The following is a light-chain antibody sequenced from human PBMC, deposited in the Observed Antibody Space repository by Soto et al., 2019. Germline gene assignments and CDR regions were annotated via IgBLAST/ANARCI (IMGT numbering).Light chain of an antibody. J-gene: IGKJ1*01. V-gene: IGKV3-15*01. Sequence: EIVMTQSPATLSVSPGERVTLSCRASQSVSSNLAWYQQKPGQAPRLLIFGAFTRATGVPARFSGSGSGTEFTLTISSLQSEDFAVYYCQQFNNWPRTFGQGTKVEIK. CDR3: QQFNNWPRT. CDR2: GAF. CDR1: QSVSSN.